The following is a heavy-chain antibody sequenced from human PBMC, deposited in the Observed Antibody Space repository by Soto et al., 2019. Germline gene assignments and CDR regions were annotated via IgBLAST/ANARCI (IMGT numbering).Heavy chain of an antibody. CDR2: ISGSGGST. Sequence: PGGSLRLSCAASGFTFSSYAMSWVRQAPGKGLEWVSAISGSGGSTYYADSVKGRFTISRDNSKNTLYLQMNSLRAEDTAVYYCAKDDRYCSSTSCYAPLDYWGQGTLVTVSS. J-gene: IGHJ4*02. D-gene: IGHD2-2*01. CDR3: AKDDRYCSSTSCYAPLDY. CDR1: GFTFSSYA. V-gene: IGHV3-23*01.